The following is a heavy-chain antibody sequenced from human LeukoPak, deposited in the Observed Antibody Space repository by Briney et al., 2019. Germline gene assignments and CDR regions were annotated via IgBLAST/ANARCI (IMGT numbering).Heavy chain of an antibody. CDR2: IKEDGSER. V-gene: IGHV3-7*01. CDR1: AFIFSGHW. CDR3: ARLRWGSSGFIFDY. D-gene: IGHD6-19*01. J-gene: IGHJ4*02. Sequence: PGGSLRLSCEGSAFIFSGHWMNWVRQTPGKGLEWVASIKEDGSERQYVDSVKGRFSISRDNTKGSLFLQLNSLRAEDTAVYYCARLRWGSSGFIFDYWGQGTLVTVSS.